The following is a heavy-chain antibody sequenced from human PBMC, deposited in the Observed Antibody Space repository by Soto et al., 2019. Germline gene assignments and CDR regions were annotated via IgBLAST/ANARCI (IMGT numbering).Heavy chain of an antibody. D-gene: IGHD4-17*01. CDR3: ARVHKEGGPTTVTTFYFDY. CDR2: INHSGST. V-gene: IGHV4-34*01. Sequence: PSETLYLSCAVYGGSFNGYYWSWIRQPPGKGLEWIGEINHSGSTNYNPSLKSRVTISVDTSKNQFSLKLSSVTAADTAVYYCARVHKEGGPTTVTTFYFDYWGQGTLVTVS. CDR1: GGSFNGYY. J-gene: IGHJ4*02.